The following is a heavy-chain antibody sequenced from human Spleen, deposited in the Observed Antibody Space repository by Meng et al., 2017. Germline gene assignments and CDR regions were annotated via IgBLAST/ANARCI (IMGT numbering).Heavy chain of an antibody. D-gene: IGHD4-11*01. V-gene: IGHV4-34*01. CDR1: GGSFSDYY. CDR3: ARGPTTMAHDFDY. Sequence: ARLQQGGAGFFKPSGPLSLAGVVAGGSFSDYYWSLIRQPPGKGLEWIGEINHSGSTNYNPSLESRATISVDTSQNNLSLKLSSVTAADSAVYYCARGPTTMAHDFDYWGQGTLVTVSS. CDR2: INHSGST. J-gene: IGHJ4*02.